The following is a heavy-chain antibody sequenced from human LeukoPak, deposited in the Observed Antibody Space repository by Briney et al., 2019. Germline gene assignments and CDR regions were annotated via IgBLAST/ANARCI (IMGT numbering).Heavy chain of an antibody. V-gene: IGHV3-21*01. CDR1: GFTFSSYS. CDR3: ARGFSELDPFDY. Sequence: PGGSLRLSCAASGFTFSSYSMNWVRQAPGKGLEWVSSISSSSSYIYYADSVKGRFTISRDNAKNSLYLQMNSLRAEDTAVYYCARGFSELDPFDYWAQGTLVTVSS. D-gene: IGHD3/OR15-3a*01. CDR2: ISSSSSYI. J-gene: IGHJ4*02.